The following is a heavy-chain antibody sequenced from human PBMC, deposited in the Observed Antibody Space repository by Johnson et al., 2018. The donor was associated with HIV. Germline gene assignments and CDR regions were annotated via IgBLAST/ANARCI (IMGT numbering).Heavy chain of an antibody. D-gene: IGHD3-10*01. CDR3: AKSTQASIVRESGPYGAFDI. CDR1: GFTFNNYG. V-gene: IGHV3-23*04. CDR2: ISGSVGST. Sequence: VQLVESGGGLVQPGGSLRLSCADSGFTFNNYGLSCVRQAPGKGLEWVSVISGSVGSTHNADSVKGRFTISRANSKNTLYLQMNSLSAEDTALYYCAKSTQASIVRESGPYGAFDIWGQGTMVTVTS. J-gene: IGHJ3*02.